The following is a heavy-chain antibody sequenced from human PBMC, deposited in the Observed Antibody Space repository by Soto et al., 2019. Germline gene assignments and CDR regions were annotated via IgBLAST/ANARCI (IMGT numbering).Heavy chain of an antibody. V-gene: IGHV3-21*01. CDR1: GFTFSTYS. CDR3: ARYDSSGYYWPYYYYGMDV. D-gene: IGHD3-22*01. Sequence: EVQLVESGGGLVKPGGSLRLSCAASGFTFSTYSMNWVRQAPGKGLEWVSSISSSSSYIYYADSVKGRFTISRDNAKNSRYLQMNSLRDEDTAVYYCARYDSSGYYWPYYYYGMDVWGQGTTVTVSS. CDR2: ISSSSSYI. J-gene: IGHJ6*02.